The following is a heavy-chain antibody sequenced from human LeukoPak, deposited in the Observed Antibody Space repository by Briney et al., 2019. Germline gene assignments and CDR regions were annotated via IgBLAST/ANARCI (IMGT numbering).Heavy chain of an antibody. J-gene: IGHJ4*02. D-gene: IGHD5-18*01. CDR3: ASKSWIQLWAPFDY. CDR1: GFSASSNY. CDR2: IYSGGST. V-gene: IGHV3-66*02. Sequence: PGGSLRLSCAASGFSASSNYMSWVSQAPGKGLEWVSVIYSGGSTYCADSVKGRFTISRDNSKNTLYLQMNSLRAEDTAVYYCASKSWIQLWAPFDYWGQGTLVTVSS.